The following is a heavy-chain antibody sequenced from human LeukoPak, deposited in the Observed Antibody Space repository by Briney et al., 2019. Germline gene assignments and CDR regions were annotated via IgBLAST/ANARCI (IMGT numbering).Heavy chain of an antibody. CDR3: ASLYGDYVASDY. Sequence: GASVKVSCKASGYSFTVYCMHWVRQAPGQGLEWMGWINPKSGGTNYAQKFLGRVTMTRDTSINTAYMELSRLRSDDTAVYYCASLYGDYVASDYWGQGTLVTVSS. J-gene: IGHJ4*02. CDR2: INPKSGGT. CDR1: GYSFTVYC. D-gene: IGHD4-17*01. V-gene: IGHV1-2*02.